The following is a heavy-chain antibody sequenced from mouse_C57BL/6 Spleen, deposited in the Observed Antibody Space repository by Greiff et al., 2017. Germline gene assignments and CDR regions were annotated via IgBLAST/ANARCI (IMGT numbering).Heavy chain of an antibody. J-gene: IGHJ1*03. Sequence: EVQVVESGGGLVKPGGSLKLSCAASGFTFSDYGMHWVRQAPEKGLEWVAYISSGSSTIYYADTVKGRFTISRDNAKNTLFLQMTSLRSEDTAMYYCARRDGNYGYWYFDVWGTGTTVTVSS. CDR3: ARRDGNYGYWYFDV. V-gene: IGHV5-17*01. CDR1: GFTFSDYG. D-gene: IGHD2-1*01. CDR2: ISSGSSTI.